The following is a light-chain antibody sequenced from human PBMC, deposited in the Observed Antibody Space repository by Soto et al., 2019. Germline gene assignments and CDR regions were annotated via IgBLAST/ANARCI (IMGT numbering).Light chain of an antibody. V-gene: IGKV3D-15*01. CDR1: RSVSSN. CDR3: QQYKNWPAIT. J-gene: IGKJ5*01. CDR2: GPS. Sequence: EIVMTQSPATLSVSPGERATLYCRASRSVSSNLAWYQQTPGQAPRLLIYGPSTRATGIPARFSGSGSGTEFTLTISSLQSEDFAIYYCQQYKNWPAITFGQGTRRENK.